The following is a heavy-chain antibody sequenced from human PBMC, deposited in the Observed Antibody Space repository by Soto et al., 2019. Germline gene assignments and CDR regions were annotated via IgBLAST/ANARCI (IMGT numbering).Heavy chain of an antibody. CDR2: ISDDGRT. V-gene: IGHV3-53*01. CDR3: SRDHSSGGYDY. D-gene: IGHD2-8*02. CDR1: GFSVDNIF. J-gene: IGHJ4*02. Sequence: LRLSCVASGFSVDNIFMSWVRQAPGKGLQWVSTISDDGRTYYADSVKGRFSLSRDKSRNTLYLQMNRLRVEDTTVYYCSRDHSSGGYDYRGQGSLVTVSS.